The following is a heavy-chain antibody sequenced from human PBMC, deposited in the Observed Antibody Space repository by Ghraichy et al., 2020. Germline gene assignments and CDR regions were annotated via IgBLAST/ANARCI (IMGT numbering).Heavy chain of an antibody. CDR3: ARGLGHYWYFDL. Sequence: GSLRLSCAASGFTFDDYGMSWVRQAPGKGLEWVSGISWNGDNAGYADSVKGRFTISRDNAKNSLYLQMNRLRADDTAFYYCARGLGHYWYFDLWGRGTLVTVSS. J-gene: IGHJ2*01. CDR1: GFTFDDYG. CDR2: ISWNGDNA. V-gene: IGHV3-20*04. D-gene: IGHD7-27*01.